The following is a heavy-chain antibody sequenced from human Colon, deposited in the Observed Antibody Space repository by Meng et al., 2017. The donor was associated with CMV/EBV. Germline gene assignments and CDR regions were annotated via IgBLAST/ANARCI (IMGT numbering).Heavy chain of an antibody. V-gene: IGHV4-30-4*01. D-gene: IGHD3-22*01. Sequence: SGGSISSGGYFLMWVRQPPGKGLEWIGYIVHTWSAYYNLSLKSRVTISLDTSKNNFSLTMTSVSAADTAVYYCARGDYDTSGYYFDLWGQGTLVTVSS. J-gene: IGHJ4*02. CDR1: GGSISSGGYF. CDR3: ARGDYDTSGYYFDL. CDR2: IVHTWSA.